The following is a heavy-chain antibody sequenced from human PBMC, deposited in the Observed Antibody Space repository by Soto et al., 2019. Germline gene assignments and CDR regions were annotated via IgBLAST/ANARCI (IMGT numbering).Heavy chain of an antibody. CDR3: ARDPAVAATPGEVYYFDY. D-gene: IGHD2-15*01. V-gene: IGHV3-33*01. CDR2: IWYDGSNK. CDR1: GFTFSSYG. Sequence: GGSLRLSCAASGFTFSSYGMHWVRQAPGKGLEWVAVIWYDGSNKYYADSVKGRFTISRDNSKNTLYLQMNSLRAEDTAVYYCARDPAVAATPGEVYYFDYWGQGTLVTVSS. J-gene: IGHJ4*02.